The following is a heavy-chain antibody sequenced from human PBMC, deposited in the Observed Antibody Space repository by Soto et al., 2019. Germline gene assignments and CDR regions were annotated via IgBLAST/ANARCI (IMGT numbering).Heavy chain of an antibody. CDR2: IQHSGGT. CDR3: ARTLVQGHINVFDI. CDR1: GASINKGDFF. V-gene: IGHV4-31*03. J-gene: IGHJ4*02. D-gene: IGHD3-10*01. Sequence: QVQLQESGPGLVKPSQTLSLTCTVSGASINKGDFFWAWIRQHPGRGLEWIGYIQHSGGTYFNRSLKSRVTMSVDTSTNHLSLNLTSVTAADTAVYYCARTLVQGHINVFDIWGQGTLLTVTS.